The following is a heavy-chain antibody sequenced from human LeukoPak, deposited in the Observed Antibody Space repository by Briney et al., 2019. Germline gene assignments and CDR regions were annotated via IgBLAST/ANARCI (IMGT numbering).Heavy chain of an antibody. CDR3: ARARRDYYDSSGYYYPGLDY. Sequence: PGGSLRLSCAASGFNVSSNYMSWVRQAPGKGLEWVSVIYSGGSTYYADSVKGRFTISRDNSKNTLYLQMNSLRAEDTAVYYCARARRDYYDSSGYYYPGLDYWGQGTLVTVSS. V-gene: IGHV3-53*01. CDR2: IYSGGST. J-gene: IGHJ4*02. CDR1: GFNVSSNY. D-gene: IGHD3-22*01.